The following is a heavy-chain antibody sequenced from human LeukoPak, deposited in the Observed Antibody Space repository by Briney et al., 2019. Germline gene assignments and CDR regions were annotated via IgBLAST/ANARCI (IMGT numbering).Heavy chain of an antibody. J-gene: IGHJ4*02. CDR2: IKEDGSEI. Sequence: GGSLRLSCAASAFTFSNYWMSWVRQVPGKGLEWVANIKEDGSEINYVDSVKGRFTISETTPRTHCMQMNSLRVDDTAVYYCARDRGYSTFDYWGQGTLVTVSS. CDR1: AFTFSNYW. D-gene: IGHD4-23*01. V-gene: IGHV3-7*01. CDR3: ARDRGYSTFDY.